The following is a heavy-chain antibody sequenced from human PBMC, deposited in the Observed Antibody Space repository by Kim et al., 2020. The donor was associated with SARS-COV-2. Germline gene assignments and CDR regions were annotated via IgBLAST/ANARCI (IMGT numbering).Heavy chain of an antibody. D-gene: IGHD3-22*01. Sequence: SETLSLTCTVSGGSISSSSYYWGWIRQPPGKGLEWIGSIYYSGSTYYNPSLKSRVTISVDTSKNQFSLKLSSVTAADTAVYYCARAFTMIVVAPDYWGQGTLVTVSS. V-gene: IGHV4-39*07. CDR2: IYYSGST. J-gene: IGHJ4*02. CDR1: GGSISSSSYY. CDR3: ARAFTMIVVAPDY.